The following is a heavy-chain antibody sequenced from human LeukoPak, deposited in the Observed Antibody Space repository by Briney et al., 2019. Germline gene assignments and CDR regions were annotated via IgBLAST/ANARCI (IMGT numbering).Heavy chain of an antibody. D-gene: IGHD3-16*01. J-gene: IGHJ4*02. Sequence: ASVKVSCKASGYNLKNYGITWVRQAPGQGLEWMGIINPSGGSTSYAQKFQGRVTMTRDMSTSTVYMELSSLRSEDTAVYYCARDRGGYYFDYWGQGTLVTVSS. CDR3: ARDRGGYYFDY. V-gene: IGHV1-46*02. CDR2: INPSGGST. CDR1: GYNLKNYG.